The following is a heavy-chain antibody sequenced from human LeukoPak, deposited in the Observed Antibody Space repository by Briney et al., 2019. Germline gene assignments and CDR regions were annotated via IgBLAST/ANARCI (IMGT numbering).Heavy chain of an antibody. J-gene: IGHJ4*02. CDR3: ARSPIMITFGGEIDY. CDR2: ISAYNGNT. D-gene: IGHD3-16*01. CDR1: GYTFTSYG. Sequence: ASVKVSCKASGYTFTSYGISWVRQALGQGLEWMGWISAYNGNTNYAQKLQGRVTMTTDTSTSTAYMELRSLRSDDTAVYYCARSPIMITFGGEIDYWGQGTLVTVSS. V-gene: IGHV1-18*01.